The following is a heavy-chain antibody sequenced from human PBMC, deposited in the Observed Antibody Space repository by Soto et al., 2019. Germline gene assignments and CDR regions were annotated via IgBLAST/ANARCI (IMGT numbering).Heavy chain of an antibody. CDR3: ARQGFRATHGLVDV. Sequence: SGNAAITCTVSSDCNSHYDSSCFRQPPGKGLEWIGYMHYNGYTSYNPSLRSRVTISVDTSKNQFSLKLTSVTVADTALYYCARQGFRATHGLVDVWGQGTTVT. CDR1: SDCNSHYD. J-gene: IGHJ6*02. CDR2: MHYNGYT. D-gene: IGHD3-10*01. V-gene: IGHV4-59*08.